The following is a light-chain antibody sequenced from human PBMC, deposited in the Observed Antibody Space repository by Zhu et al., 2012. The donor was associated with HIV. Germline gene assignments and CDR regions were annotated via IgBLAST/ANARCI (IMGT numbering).Light chain of an antibody. CDR3: QQLNTYPLFT. CDR1: QGISSY. J-gene: IGKJ3*01. CDR2: AAS. Sequence: DIQLTQSPSFLSASVGDRVTITCRASQGISSYLAWYQQKPGKAPKLLIYAASTLQSGVPSRFSGRGSGTEFTLTISGLQPEDFAIYYCQQLNTYPLFTFGPGTKVDIK. V-gene: IGKV1-9*01.